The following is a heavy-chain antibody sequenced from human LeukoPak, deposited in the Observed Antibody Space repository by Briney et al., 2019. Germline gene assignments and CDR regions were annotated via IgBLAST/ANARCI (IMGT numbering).Heavy chain of an antibody. V-gene: IGHV3-30*02. CDR2: IRYDGSNK. CDR3: ARDWASGSYYSALGYYYYYMDV. CDR1: GFTFSSYG. D-gene: IGHD3-10*01. J-gene: IGHJ6*03. Sequence: TGGSLRLSCAASGFTFSSYGMHWVRQAPGKGLEWVAFIRYDGSNKYYADSVKGRFTISRDNSKNTLYLQMNSLRAEDTAVYYCARDWASGSYYSALGYYYYYMDVWGKGTTVTISS.